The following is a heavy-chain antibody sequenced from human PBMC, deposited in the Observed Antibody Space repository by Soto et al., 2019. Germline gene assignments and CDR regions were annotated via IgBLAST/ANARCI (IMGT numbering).Heavy chain of an antibody. V-gene: IGHV1-3*01. J-gene: IGHJ6*02. CDR2: INAGNGNT. CDR1: GYTFTSYA. CDR3: ARASMGIAYYYYGMDV. D-gene: IGHD6-13*01. Sequence: ASVKVSFKASGYTFTSYAMHWGRQAPGQRLEWMGWINAGNGNTKYSQKFQGRVTITRDTSASTAYMELSSLRSEDTAVYYCARASMGIAYYYYGMDVWGQGTTVTVSS.